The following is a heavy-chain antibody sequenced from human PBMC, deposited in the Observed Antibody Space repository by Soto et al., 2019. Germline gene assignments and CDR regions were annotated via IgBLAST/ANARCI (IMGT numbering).Heavy chain of an antibody. D-gene: IGHD6-6*01. CDR1: GFSFSNYW. J-gene: IGHJ4*02. V-gene: IGHV3-7*01. Sequence: EVQLVESGGGLVQPGGSLRLSCEASGFSFSNYWMGWVRQAPGKGLEWVANIGHDGSGKYYLDSVKGRFTISRDNAKSSLFLQMNNLRVEDTAVYYCARDLGYDSSSACDFWGQGTLVTVSS. CDR3: ARDLGYDSSSACDF. CDR2: IGHDGSGK.